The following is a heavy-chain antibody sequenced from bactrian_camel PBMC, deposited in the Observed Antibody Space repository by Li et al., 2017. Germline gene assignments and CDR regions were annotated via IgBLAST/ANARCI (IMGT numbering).Heavy chain of an antibody. J-gene: IGHJ4*01. V-gene: IGHV3S40*01. Sequence: VQLVESGGGPVQPGGSLRLSCAASGFTFSDSDMNWVRQAPGKGLEWVSTISSGGDSTYYADSVKGRFTISRHNAENTYFLRMNSLKSEDTAMYYRAASSDLNCRYWGGYSNWGQGTQVTVS. CDR1: GFTFSDSD. D-gene: IGHD2*01. CDR2: ISSGGDST. CDR3: AASSDLNCRYWGGYSN.